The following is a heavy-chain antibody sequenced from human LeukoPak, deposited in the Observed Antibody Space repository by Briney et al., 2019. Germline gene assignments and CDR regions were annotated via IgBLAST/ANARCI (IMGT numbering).Heavy chain of an antibody. J-gene: IGHJ5*02. CDR2: ISGSGGKT. V-gene: IGHV3-23*01. D-gene: IGHD6-13*01. CDR1: GFTFNNYA. CDR3: AKRAAAGPDDWFDP. Sequence: PGGSLRLSCADSGFTFNNYAMSWVRQAPGKGLEWVLGISGSGGKTYYADSVKGRFTISRDNSKNTFYLQMNTLRAEDTAVYYCAKRAAAGPDDWFDPWGQGTLVTVSS.